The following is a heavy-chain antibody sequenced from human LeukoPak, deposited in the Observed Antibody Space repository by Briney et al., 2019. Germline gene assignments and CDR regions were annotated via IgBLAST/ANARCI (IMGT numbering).Heavy chain of an antibody. J-gene: IGHJ4*02. Sequence: GESLKISCQGSGYSFTSYWIGWVRQMPGKGLEWMGIIYPGDSETRYSPSFQGQVTISADKSINTAYLQWSSLKASDTAIYYCARRGEAMDPFDYWGQGTLVTVSS. D-gene: IGHD5-18*01. CDR1: GYSFTSYW. V-gene: IGHV5-51*01. CDR3: ARRGEAMDPFDY. CDR2: IYPGDSET.